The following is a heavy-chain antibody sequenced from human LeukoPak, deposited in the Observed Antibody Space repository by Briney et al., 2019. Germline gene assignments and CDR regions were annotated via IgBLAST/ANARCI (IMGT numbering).Heavy chain of an antibody. CDR2: IWSDKSNR. V-gene: IGHV3-33*06. Sequence: GGSLRLSCAASGFIFNHHAMHWVRQAPGKGLEWVSVIWSDKSNRFYADSVRGRFTISRDDSRKTVYLQMERMAAEHPAISYCAKAAQRGFAYSTSLENWGQGALVTVAS. J-gene: IGHJ1*01. CDR1: GFIFNHHA. D-gene: IGHD4-11*01. CDR3: AKAAQRGFAYSTSLEN.